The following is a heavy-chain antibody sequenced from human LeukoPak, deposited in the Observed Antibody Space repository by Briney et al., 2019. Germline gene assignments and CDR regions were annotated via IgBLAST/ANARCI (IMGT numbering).Heavy chain of an antibody. CDR1: GYTFTSYA. CDR3: ASDLGFSWRLSEQQQGWAFDI. D-gene: IGHD6-13*01. V-gene: IGHV7-4-1*02. CDR2: INTNTGNP. J-gene: IGHJ3*02. Sequence: ASVKVSCKASGYTFTSYAMNWVRQAPGQGLEWMGWINTNTGNPTYAQGFTGRFVFSLDTSVSTAYLQISSLKAEDTAVYYCASDLGFSWRLSEQQQGWAFDIWGQGTMVTVSS.